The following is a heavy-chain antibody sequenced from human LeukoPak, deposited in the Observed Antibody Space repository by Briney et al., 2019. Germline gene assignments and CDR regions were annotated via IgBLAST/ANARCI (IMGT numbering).Heavy chain of an antibody. J-gene: IGHJ6*03. Sequence: PSETLSLTCTVSGGSISSYYWSWIRQPPGKGLEWIGYIYYSGSTNYNPSLKSRVTISVDTSKNQFSLKLSSVTAADTAVYYCARGEYCSSTSCYTTPMDVWGKGTTVTVSS. V-gene: IGHV4-59*01. CDR3: ARGEYCSSTSCYTTPMDV. D-gene: IGHD2-2*02. CDR1: GGSISSYY. CDR2: IYYSGST.